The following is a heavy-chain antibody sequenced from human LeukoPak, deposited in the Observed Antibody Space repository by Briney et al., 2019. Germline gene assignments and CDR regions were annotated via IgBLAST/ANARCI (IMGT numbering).Heavy chain of an antibody. CDR3: ARIQGPYYYDSSGGDFDY. Sequence: PGGSLRLSCAASGFTFSSYSMNWVRQAPGKGLEWVSYISSSSSTIYYADSVKGRFTISRDNAKNSLYLQMNSLRDEDTAVYYCARIQGPYYYDSSGGDFDYWGQGTLVTVPS. D-gene: IGHD3-22*01. CDR1: GFTFSSYS. J-gene: IGHJ4*02. V-gene: IGHV3-48*02. CDR2: ISSSSSTI.